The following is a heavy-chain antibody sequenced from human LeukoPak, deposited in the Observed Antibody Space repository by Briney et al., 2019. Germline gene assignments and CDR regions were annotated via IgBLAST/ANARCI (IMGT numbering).Heavy chain of an antibody. J-gene: IGHJ6*02. CDR3: ARKLEYYDFWSGYYAYGMDV. CDR1: GYTFTSYD. V-gene: IGHV1-8*01. Sequence: ASAKVSCKASGYTFTSYDINWVRQATGQGLEWMGWMNPNSGNTGYAQKFQGRVTMTRNTSISTAYMELSSLRSEDTAVYYCARKLEYYDFWSGYYAYGMDVWGQGTTVTVSS. D-gene: IGHD3-3*01. CDR2: MNPNSGNT.